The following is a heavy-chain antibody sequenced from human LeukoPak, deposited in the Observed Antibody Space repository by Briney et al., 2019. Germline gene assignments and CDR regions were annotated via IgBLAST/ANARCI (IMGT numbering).Heavy chain of an antibody. V-gene: IGHV3-48*03. CDR1: GFTFSSYE. D-gene: IGHD2-21*02. CDR3: ARVDCGGDCGYFDY. J-gene: IGHJ4*02. Sequence: GGSLRLSCAASGFTFSSYEMNWVRQAPGKGLEWVSYISSSGSTIYYADSVKGRFTISRDNAKNSLYLQMNSLRAEDTAVYYCARVDCGGDCGYFDYWGQGTLVTVSS. CDR2: ISSSGSTI.